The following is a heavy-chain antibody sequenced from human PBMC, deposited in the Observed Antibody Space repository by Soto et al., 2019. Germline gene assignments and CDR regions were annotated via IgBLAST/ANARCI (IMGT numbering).Heavy chain of an antibody. CDR3: ARAPGAVNSYAGVDV. CDR1: GFIFSDYY. CDR2: ISDGGSYT. J-gene: IGHJ6*02. D-gene: IGHD6-19*01. Sequence: GSLRLSCVASGFIFSDYYMAWIRRAPGKGLEWVSYISDGGSYTNHGNSVRGRVSVSRDDARNSLYLQINNLRVEDTGVYYCARAPGAVNSYAGVDVWGQGTTVTVSS. V-gene: IGHV3-11*05.